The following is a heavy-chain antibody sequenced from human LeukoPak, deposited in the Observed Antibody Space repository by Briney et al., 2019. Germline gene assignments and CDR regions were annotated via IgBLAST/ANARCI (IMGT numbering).Heavy chain of an antibody. CDR3: AGDGGSGTPRVYFDY. CDR2: ISSSGSTI. Sequence: PGGSLRLSCAASGFTFSSYEMNWVRQAPGKGLEWVSYISSSGSTIYYADSVKGRFTISRDNSKNTLYLQMNSLRAEDTVVYYCAGDGGSGTPRVYFDYWGQGTLVTVSS. V-gene: IGHV3-48*03. J-gene: IGHJ4*02. D-gene: IGHD3-10*01. CDR1: GFTFSSYE.